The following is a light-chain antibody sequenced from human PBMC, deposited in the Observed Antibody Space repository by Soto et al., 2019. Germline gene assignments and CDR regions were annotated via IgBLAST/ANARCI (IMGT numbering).Light chain of an antibody. J-gene: IGKJ5*01. CDR2: GAS. Sequence: EIVVTQSPATLSVSPGEGATLSCRASQSVRTKLAWYQQKAGQAPRLLIYGASTRATGIPDGFSGSGSGTEFTLTISSLQSEDFAVYYCQQYNSWPPITFGQGTRLEIK. V-gene: IGKV3-15*01. CDR1: QSVRTK. CDR3: QQYNSWPPIT.